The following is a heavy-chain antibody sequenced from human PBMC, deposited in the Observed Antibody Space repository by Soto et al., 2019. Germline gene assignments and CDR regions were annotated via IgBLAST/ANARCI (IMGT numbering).Heavy chain of an antibody. CDR2: ISYDGSNK. V-gene: IGHV3-30-3*01. Sequence: GGSLRLSCAASGFTFSSYAMHWVRQAPGKGLEWVAVISYDGSNKYYADSVEGRFTISRDNSKNTLYLQMNSLRAEDTAVYYCARSLYFDWLSPLGYWGQGTLVTVSS. CDR1: GFTFSSYA. D-gene: IGHD3-9*01. J-gene: IGHJ4*02. CDR3: ARSLYFDWLSPLGY.